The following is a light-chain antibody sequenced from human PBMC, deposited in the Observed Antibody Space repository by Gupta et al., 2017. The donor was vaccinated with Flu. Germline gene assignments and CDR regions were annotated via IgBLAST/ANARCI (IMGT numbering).Light chain of an antibody. CDR3: QQYNKWPPGT. CDR1: QSVSSN. J-gene: IGKJ1*01. Sequence: EIVMTQSPATLSVSPGERATLSCRASQSVSSNVAWYQQKLGQAPRLLVYGVSIRATGIPARFSGSGSGTEFTLAISSRQSEDFALYYCQQYNKWPPGTFGQGTKVEVK. V-gene: IGKV3-15*01. CDR2: GVS.